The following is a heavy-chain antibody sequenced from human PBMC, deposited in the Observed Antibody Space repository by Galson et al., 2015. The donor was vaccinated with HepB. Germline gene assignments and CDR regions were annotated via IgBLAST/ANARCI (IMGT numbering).Heavy chain of an antibody. CDR3: ARPYSSGWYEGVGFDY. CDR2: INPNSGGT. D-gene: IGHD6-19*01. Sequence: SVKVSCKASGYTFTGYYMHWVRQAPGQGLEWMGRINPNSGGTNYAQKFQGRVTMTRDTSISTAYMELSRLRSDDTAVYYCARPYSSGWYEGVGFDYWGQGTLVTVSS. CDR1: GYTFTGYY. V-gene: IGHV1-2*06. J-gene: IGHJ4*02.